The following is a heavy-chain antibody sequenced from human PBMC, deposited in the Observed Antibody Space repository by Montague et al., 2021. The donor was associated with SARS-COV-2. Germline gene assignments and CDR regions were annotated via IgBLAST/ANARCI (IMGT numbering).Heavy chain of an antibody. D-gene: IGHD3-10*01. V-gene: IGHV4-34*01. J-gene: IGHJ6*03. CDR3: ARLRDGVVPSPILGVGPYYSYYYMDV. CDR1: GTSFSGYS. Sequence: SDTLSLTCAVHGTSFSGYSGNGIHQPPGKGLEGIGEFNNGGRTNSTPSLKSRLTISATPSKNRFSLKLTSVAAADTAVYYCARLRDGVVPSPILGVGPYYSYYYMDVWGRGTTVTVSS. CDR2: FNNGGRT.